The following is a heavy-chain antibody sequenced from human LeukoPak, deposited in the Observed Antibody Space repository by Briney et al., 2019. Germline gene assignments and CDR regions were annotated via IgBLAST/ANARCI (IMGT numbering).Heavy chain of an antibody. CDR2: ISSSSSTI. V-gene: IGHV3-48*04. CDR3: ARGHPPDYDFWSGHYYFDY. CDR1: GFTFSSYS. D-gene: IGHD3-3*01. Sequence: PGGSLRLSCAASGFTFSSYSMNWVRQAPGKGLEWVSYISSSSSTIYYADSMKGRFTISRDNAKNSLYLQMNSLRAEDTAVYYCARGHPPDYDFWSGHYYFDYWGQGTLVTVSS. J-gene: IGHJ4*02.